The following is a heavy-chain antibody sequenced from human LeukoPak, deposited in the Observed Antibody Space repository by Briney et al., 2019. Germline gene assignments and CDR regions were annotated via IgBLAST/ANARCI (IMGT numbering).Heavy chain of an antibody. J-gene: IGHJ4*02. D-gene: IGHD6-13*01. Sequence: PGGSLRLSCAASGFTFSSYAMSWVRQAPGKGLEWVSAISGSGGSTYYADSVKGRFTISRDNSKNTLYLQMNSLRAEDTAVYYCAKDQRWGDSSSWFRNFDYWGQGTLVTVSS. CDR3: AKDQRWGDSSSWFRNFDY. CDR1: GFTFSSYA. CDR2: ISGSGGST. V-gene: IGHV3-23*01.